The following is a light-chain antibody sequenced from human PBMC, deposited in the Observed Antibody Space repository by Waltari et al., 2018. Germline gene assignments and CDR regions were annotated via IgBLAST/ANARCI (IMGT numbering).Light chain of an antibody. V-gene: IGLV2-23*02. CDR1: SSDVGSYNP. Sequence: QSALTQPASVSGSPGQSITISCTGTSSDVGSYNPVSWYQQHPGKAPKLMVYEVSKRPSGVSIRFSCSKSGNTASLTITGLQAEDEADYYCCSYAGSSTFEWVFGGGTKLTVL. CDR2: EVS. CDR3: CSYAGSSTFEWV. J-gene: IGLJ3*02.